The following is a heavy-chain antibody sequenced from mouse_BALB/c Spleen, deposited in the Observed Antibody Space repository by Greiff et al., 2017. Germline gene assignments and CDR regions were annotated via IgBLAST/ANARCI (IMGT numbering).Heavy chain of an antibody. CDR2: IFPGGGNT. V-gene: IGHV1-66*01. CDR1: GYSFTSYY. Sequence: QVQLQQSGPELVKPGASVKISCKASGYSFTSYYIHWVKQRPGQGLEWIGWIFPGGGNTKYNEKFKGKATLTADTSSSTAYMQLSSLTSEDSAVYFCARERGTGGSSSAWFAYWGQGTLVTVSA. CDR3: ARERGTGGSSSAWFAY. J-gene: IGHJ3*01. D-gene: IGHD1-1*01.